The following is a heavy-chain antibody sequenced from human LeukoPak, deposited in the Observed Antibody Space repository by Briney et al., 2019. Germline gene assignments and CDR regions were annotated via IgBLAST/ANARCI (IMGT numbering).Heavy chain of an antibody. CDR1: GFIFSSYA. CDR2: IAYDGSNN. Sequence: GGSLRLSCAACGFIFSSYAMHWVRQARGKGLEWVAVIAYDGSNNYSAESVKGRFTISRDNSKNTLYLQMNSLRAEDTAVYYCAKDDWELLPLFDYWGQGTLVTVSS. CDR3: AKDDWELLPLFDY. V-gene: IGHV3-30-3*01. J-gene: IGHJ4*02. D-gene: IGHD1-26*01.